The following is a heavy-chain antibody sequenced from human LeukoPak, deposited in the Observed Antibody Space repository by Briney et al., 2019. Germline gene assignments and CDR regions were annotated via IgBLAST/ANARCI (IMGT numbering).Heavy chain of an antibody. CDR1: GGSITTYY. D-gene: IGHD6-19*01. CDR3: ASSKTNGDSSGWYAWFDP. CDR2: IYYSGYT. Sequence: SETLSLTCTVSGGSITTYYWSWIRQPPGKGLEWIGYIYYSGYTNYNPSLKSRVTISVDTSKNQFSLKLSSVTAADTAVYYCASSKTNGDSSGWYAWFDPWGQGTLVTVSS. V-gene: IGHV4-59*01. J-gene: IGHJ5*02.